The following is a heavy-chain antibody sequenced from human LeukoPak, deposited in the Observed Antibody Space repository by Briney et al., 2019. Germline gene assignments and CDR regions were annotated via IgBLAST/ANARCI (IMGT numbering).Heavy chain of an antibody. V-gene: IGHV4-59*01. Sequence: SETLSLTCAVSGGSISSYYWSWIRQPPGKGLEWIGYIYYSGSTNYNPSLKSRVTISVDTSQNQFSLRLSSVTAADTAVYYCARVGGGNFYSYGMDFWGQGTTVTVSS. CDR2: IYYSGST. D-gene: IGHD2-15*01. CDR1: GGSISSYY. J-gene: IGHJ6*02. CDR3: ARVGGGNFYSYGMDF.